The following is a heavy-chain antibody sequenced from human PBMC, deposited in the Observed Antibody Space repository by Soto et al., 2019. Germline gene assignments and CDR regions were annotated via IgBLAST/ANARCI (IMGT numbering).Heavy chain of an antibody. CDR2: IWYDGSNK. V-gene: IGHV3-33*01. Sequence: GGSLRLSCAASGFTFSSYGMHWVRQAPGKGLEWVAVIWYDGSNKYYADSVKGRFTISRDNSKNTLYLQMNSLRAEDTAVYYCARDGDGYNYIYWGQGTLVTVSS. D-gene: IGHD5-12*01. J-gene: IGHJ4*02. CDR3: ARDGDGYNYIY. CDR1: GFTFSSYG.